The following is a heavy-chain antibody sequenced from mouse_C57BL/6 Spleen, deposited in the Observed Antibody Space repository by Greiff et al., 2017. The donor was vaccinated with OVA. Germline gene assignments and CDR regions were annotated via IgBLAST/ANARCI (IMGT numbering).Heavy chain of an antibody. CDR2: ISYDGSN. Sequence: EVQLQESGPGLVKPSQSLSLTCSVTGYSITSGYYWNWIRQFPGNKLEWMGYISYDGSNNYNPSLKNRISITRDTSKNQFFLKLNSVTTEDTATYYCARDNYGGFYWGQGTLVTVSA. V-gene: IGHV3-6*01. CDR3: ARDNYGGFY. J-gene: IGHJ3*01. CDR1: GYSITSGYY. D-gene: IGHD1-1*01.